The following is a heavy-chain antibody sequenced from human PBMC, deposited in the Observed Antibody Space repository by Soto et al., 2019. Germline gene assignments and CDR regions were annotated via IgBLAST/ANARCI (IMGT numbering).Heavy chain of an antibody. J-gene: IGHJ6*02. CDR3: AYLPCSGGSCSWFSFSGMDV. D-gene: IGHD2-15*01. V-gene: IGHV2-5*02. CDR2: IYWGDDK. CDR1: GFSLSTSGVG. Sequence: QITLKESGPTLVKPTQTLTLTCTFSGFSLSTSGVGVAWIRQPPGKALEWLSLIYWGDDKRYRPSRESRLTITKETYKNPVVLTVTNMDSADTATYYCAYLPCSGGSCSWFSFSGMDVWGQGTTVTVSS.